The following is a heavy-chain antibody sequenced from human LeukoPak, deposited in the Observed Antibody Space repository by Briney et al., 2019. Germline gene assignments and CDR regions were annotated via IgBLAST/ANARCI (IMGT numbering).Heavy chain of an antibody. J-gene: IGHJ4*02. CDR1: GGSFSGYY. Sequence: QTSETLSLTCAVYGGSFSGYYWSWLRQPPGKGLEWIGEINHSGSTNYNPSLKSRVTISVDTSKNQFSLKLSSVTAADTAVYYCAGKYSYDSSGYYPPDYWGQGTLVTVSS. V-gene: IGHV4-34*01. CDR2: INHSGST. CDR3: AGKYSYDSSGYYPPDY. D-gene: IGHD3-22*01.